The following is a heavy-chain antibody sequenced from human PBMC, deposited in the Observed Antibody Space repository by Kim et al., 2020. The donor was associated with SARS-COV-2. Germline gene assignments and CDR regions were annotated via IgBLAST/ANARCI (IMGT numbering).Heavy chain of an antibody. CDR3: ANPVWYSGGTDY. Sequence: GGSLRLSCAASGFTFSSYAMSWVRQAPWKGLEWVSAISGSGGSTYYADSVKGRFTISRDNSKNTLYLQMNSLRAEDTAVYYCANPVWYSGGTDYWGQGTLVTVSS. CDR1: GFTFSSYA. J-gene: IGHJ4*02. D-gene: IGHD2-15*01. V-gene: IGHV3-23*01. CDR2: ISGSGGST.